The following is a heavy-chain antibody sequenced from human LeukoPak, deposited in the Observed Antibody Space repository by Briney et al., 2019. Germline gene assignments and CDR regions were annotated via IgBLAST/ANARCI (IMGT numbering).Heavy chain of an antibody. V-gene: IGHV1-18*01. CDR1: GYTFTSYG. J-gene: IGHJ4*02. CDR2: ISAYNGNT. Sequence: ASVKVSCKASGYTFTSYGISWVRPAPGQGLEWMGWISAYNGNTNYAQKLQGRVTMTTDTSTSTAYMELRSLRSDDTAVYYCATNRGELRLFDYWGQGTLVTVSS. CDR3: ATNRGELRLFDY. D-gene: IGHD5-12*01.